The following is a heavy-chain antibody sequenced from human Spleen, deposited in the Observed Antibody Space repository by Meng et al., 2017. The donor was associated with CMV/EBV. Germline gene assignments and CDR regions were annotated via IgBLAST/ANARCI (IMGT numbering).Heavy chain of an antibody. J-gene: IGHJ4*02. CDR3: ARDRRGRWLQNPGGFDN. CDR2: ISSSGSSI. Sequence: GESLKISCAASGFTFSDYYMSWIRQAPGKGLEWVSYISSSGSSIYYADSVKGRFTISRDNAKNSLYLQMNSLRAEDTAVYYCARDRRGRWLQNPGGFDNWGQGTLVTVS. V-gene: IGHV3-11*01. CDR1: GFTFSDYY. D-gene: IGHD5-24*01.